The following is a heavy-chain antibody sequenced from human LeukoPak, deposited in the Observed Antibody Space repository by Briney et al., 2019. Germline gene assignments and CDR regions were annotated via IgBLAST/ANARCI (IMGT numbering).Heavy chain of an antibody. V-gene: IGHV3-33*01. CDR3: ARDPTWFGESNYYFDY. Sequence: GGTLRLSCAASGFTFSSYGMHWVRQAPGKGLEWVAVIWYDGSNKYYADSVKGRFTISRDNSKNKLYLQMNSLRAEDTAVYYCARDPTWFGESNYYFDYWGQGTLVTVSS. CDR1: GFTFSSYG. D-gene: IGHD3-10*01. J-gene: IGHJ4*02. CDR2: IWYDGSNK.